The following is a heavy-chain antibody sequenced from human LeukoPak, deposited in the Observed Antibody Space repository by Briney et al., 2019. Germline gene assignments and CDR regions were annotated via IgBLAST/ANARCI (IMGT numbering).Heavy chain of an antibody. Sequence: SQTLSLTCAISGDSVSTNSATWTWLRQSPSRGLEWLGRTYYRSKWNNDYAVSMKSRITINPDTSKNQFSLQLNSVTPEDTAVYYCARLVGASWFDSWGQGTLVTVSS. J-gene: IGHJ5*01. D-gene: IGHD1-26*01. CDR2: TYYRSKWNN. CDR1: GDSVSTNSAT. CDR3: ARLVGASWFDS. V-gene: IGHV6-1*01.